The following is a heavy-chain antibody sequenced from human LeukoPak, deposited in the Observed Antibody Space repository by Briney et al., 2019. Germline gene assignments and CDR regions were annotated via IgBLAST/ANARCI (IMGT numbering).Heavy chain of an antibody. V-gene: IGHV3-21*01. Sequence: PGGSLRLSCAASGFTFSSYSMNWVRQAPGKGLEWVSSISSSSSYIYYADLVKGRFTISRDNAKNSLYLQMTSLRAEDTAVYYCASTIVVVPAAKMAHDYWGQGTLVTVSS. J-gene: IGHJ4*02. CDR1: GFTFSSYS. CDR3: ASTIVVVPAAKMAHDY. CDR2: ISSSSSYI. D-gene: IGHD2-2*01.